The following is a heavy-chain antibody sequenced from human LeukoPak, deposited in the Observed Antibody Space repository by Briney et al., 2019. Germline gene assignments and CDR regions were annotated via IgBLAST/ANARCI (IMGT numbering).Heavy chain of an antibody. J-gene: IGHJ4*02. CDR3: ARGMVRGAIDY. CDR2: INPSGGST. D-gene: IGHD3-10*01. Sequence: ASVKVSCKASGYTFTSYYMHWVRQAPGQGLEWMGIINPSGGSTNYAQKFQGRVTITADESTSTAYMELSSLRSEDTAVYYCARGMVRGAIDYWGQGTLVTVSS. CDR1: GYTFTSYY. V-gene: IGHV1-46*01.